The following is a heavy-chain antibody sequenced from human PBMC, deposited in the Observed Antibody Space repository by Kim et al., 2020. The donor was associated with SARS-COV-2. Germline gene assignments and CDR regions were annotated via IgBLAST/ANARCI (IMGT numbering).Heavy chain of an antibody. Sequence: SVKVSCKASGFTFTSSAVQWVRQARGQRLEWIGWIVVGSGNTNYAQKFQERVTITRDMSTSTAYMELSSLRSEDTAVYYCAAEPWSGYHYYYYGMDVWGQGTTVTVSS. D-gene: IGHD3-3*01. V-gene: IGHV1-58*01. J-gene: IGHJ6*02. CDR1: GFTFTSSA. CDR2: IVVGSGNT. CDR3: AAEPWSGYHYYYYGMDV.